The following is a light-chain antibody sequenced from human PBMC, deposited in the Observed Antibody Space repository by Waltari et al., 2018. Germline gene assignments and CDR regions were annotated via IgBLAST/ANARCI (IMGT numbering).Light chain of an antibody. Sequence: SYELTQPPSVSVSPGQTATITCSGDELGDKFSFWYPQKPGQSPVLVIFQDSKRPAGIPGRFSGSNSGSTATLTITGTQSMDEADYYCQVWDSNTFVVFGGGTRLTVL. CDR3: QVWDSNTFVV. CDR1: ELGDKF. CDR2: QDS. V-gene: IGLV3-1*01. J-gene: IGLJ2*01.